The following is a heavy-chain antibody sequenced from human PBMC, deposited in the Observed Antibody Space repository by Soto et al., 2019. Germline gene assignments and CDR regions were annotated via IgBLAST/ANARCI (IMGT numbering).Heavy chain of an antibody. J-gene: IGHJ4*02. CDR3: ARDNRLGVGSWYDY. D-gene: IGHD6-13*01. V-gene: IGHV4-59*01. CDR1: GGSIGSYY. CDR2: IYYSGST. Sequence: SATLPLTGTGSGGSIGSYYWSWIRQPPGKGLEWIGYIYYSGSTNYNPSLKSRVTISVDTSKNQFSLKLSSVTAADTAVYYCARDNRLGVGSWYDYWGQGTLVTVFS.